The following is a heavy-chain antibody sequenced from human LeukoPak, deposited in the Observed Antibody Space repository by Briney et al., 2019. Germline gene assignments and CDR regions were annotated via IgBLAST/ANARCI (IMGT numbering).Heavy chain of an antibody. Sequence: ASVKASCKASGYTFTSYDINWVRQATGQGLEWMGWMNPNSGNTGYAQKFQGRVTITRDTSASTAYMDLSSLRSEDVAVYYCARDVSVATYYFDYWGQGTLVTVSS. V-gene: IGHV1-8*01. CDR3: ARDVSVATYYFDY. CDR1: GYTFTSYD. CDR2: MNPNSGNT. J-gene: IGHJ4*02. D-gene: IGHD5-12*01.